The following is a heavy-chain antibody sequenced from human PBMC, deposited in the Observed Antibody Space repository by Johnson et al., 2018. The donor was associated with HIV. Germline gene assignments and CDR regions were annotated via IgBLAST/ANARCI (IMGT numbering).Heavy chain of an antibody. D-gene: IGHD3-9*01. CDR3: ARGLDAAGDAFDI. J-gene: IGHJ3*02. CDR1: GFTVSSNY. Sequence: VQLVESGGGLVQPGGSLRLSCAASGFTVSSNYMSWVRQAPGKGLEWVSVIYSGGSTYYADSVKGGFTISRDNSKTTLYLQMNSLRAEDTAVYYCARGLDAAGDAFDIWGQGTMVTVSS. CDR2: IYSGGST. V-gene: IGHV3-66*01.